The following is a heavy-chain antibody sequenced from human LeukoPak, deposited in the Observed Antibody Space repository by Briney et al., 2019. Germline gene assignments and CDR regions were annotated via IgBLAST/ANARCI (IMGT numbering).Heavy chain of an antibody. CDR3: ARGGEWLDPERIPVDY. J-gene: IGHJ4*02. Sequence: GRSLRLSCAASGSTFSSYAIHWVRQAPGKGLEWVAIISYDGNNKYYADSVKGRFTISRDNSKNTLYLQMNSLRAEDTAVYYCARGGEWLDPERIPVDYWGQGTLVTVSS. V-gene: IGHV3-30-3*01. D-gene: IGHD6-19*01. CDR1: GSTFSSYA. CDR2: ISYDGNNK.